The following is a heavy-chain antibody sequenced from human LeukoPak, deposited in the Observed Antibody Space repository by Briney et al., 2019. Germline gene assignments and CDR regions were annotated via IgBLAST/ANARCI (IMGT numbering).Heavy chain of an antibody. CDR3: VRDRSDIVVDRDVFDY. CDR1: GYTFTGYY. Sequence: ASVKVSCKASGYTFTGYYMHWVRQAPGQGLEWMGWINPNSGGTNYAQKFQGRVTMTGDTSISTAYMELSRLRSDDTAVYYCVRDRSDIVVDRDVFDYWGQGTLVTVSS. V-gene: IGHV1-2*02. J-gene: IGHJ4*02. D-gene: IGHD2-15*01. CDR2: INPNSGGT.